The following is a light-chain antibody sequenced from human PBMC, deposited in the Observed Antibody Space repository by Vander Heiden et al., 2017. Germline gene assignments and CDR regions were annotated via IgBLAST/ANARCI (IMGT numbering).Light chain of an antibody. CDR2: EAS. Sequence: VFTLSQATLSLSPGEGATDTGRASQSVSSYLAWYQHKPGQAPRLLIYEASNRATGIPGRFSGTGSGTDFTLTISSLEPEDSAVYYCQHRSGWLPGTFGPGTKVEIK. V-gene: IGKV3-11*01. CDR1: QSVSSY. J-gene: IGKJ1*01. CDR3: QHRSGWLPGT.